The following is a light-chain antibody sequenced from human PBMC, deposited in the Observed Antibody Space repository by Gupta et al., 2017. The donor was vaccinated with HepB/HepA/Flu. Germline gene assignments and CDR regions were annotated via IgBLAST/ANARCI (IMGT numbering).Light chain of an antibody. V-gene: IGKV3-11*01. J-gene: IGKJ4*02. Sequence: EIVLTQSPGTLSLSPGERGTLSCRASQRVSSHLAWYQQKPGQAPRLLIYDASNRATGIPARFSGSGFGTDFTLTISRLEPEDFAEYYCQQRRNWPLTFGEGTKVEIK. CDR2: DAS. CDR3: QQRRNWPLT. CDR1: QRVSSH.